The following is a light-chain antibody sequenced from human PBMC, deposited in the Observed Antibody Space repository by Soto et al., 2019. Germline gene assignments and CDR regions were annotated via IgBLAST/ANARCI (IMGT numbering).Light chain of an antibody. J-gene: IGLJ2*01. V-gene: IGLV2-14*01. Sequence: QSVLTQPASVSGSPGQSITISCTGTSSDVGGYNYVSWYQQHPGKAPKLMIYEVNDRPSGVSNRFSGSKSGNTASLTISGLQAEDEADYYCSSYTSSSTPVLFGGGTQLTVL. CDR3: SSYTSSSTPVL. CDR2: EVN. CDR1: SSDVGGYNY.